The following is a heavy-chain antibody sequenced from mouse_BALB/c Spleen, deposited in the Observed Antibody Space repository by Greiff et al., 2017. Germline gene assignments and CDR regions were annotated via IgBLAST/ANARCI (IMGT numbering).Heavy chain of an antibody. CDR2: ISDGGSYT. CDR1: GFTFSDYY. D-gene: IGHD2-1*01. V-gene: IGHV5-4*02. CDR3: ARDYYGNHEAMDY. Sequence: EVQRVESGGGLVKPGGSLKLSCAASGFTFSDYYMYWVRQTPEKRLEWVATISDGGSYTYYPDSVKGRFTISRDNAKNNLYLQMSSLKSEDTAMYYCARDYYGNHEAMDYWGQGTSVTVSS. J-gene: IGHJ4*01.